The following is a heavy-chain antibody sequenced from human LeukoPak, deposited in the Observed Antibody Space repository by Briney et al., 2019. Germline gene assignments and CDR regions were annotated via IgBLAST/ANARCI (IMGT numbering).Heavy chain of an antibody. Sequence: GGSLRLSCAASGFTFSSYEMNWVRQAPGKGLEWVSCISSSGSTIYYADSVKGRFTISRDNAKNSLYLQMNSLRAEDTAVYYCARILSMNSYWGQGTLVTVSS. CDR1: GFTFSSYE. J-gene: IGHJ4*02. D-gene: IGHD2/OR15-2a*01. V-gene: IGHV3-48*03. CDR2: ISSSGSTI. CDR3: ARILSMNSY.